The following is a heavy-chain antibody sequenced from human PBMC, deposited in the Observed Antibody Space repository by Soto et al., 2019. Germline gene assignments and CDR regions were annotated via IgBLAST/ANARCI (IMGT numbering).Heavy chain of an antibody. CDR1: GYTFTSYG. J-gene: IGHJ4*02. Sequence: ASVKVSCKASGYTFTSYGISWVRQAPGQGLEWMGWISAYNGNTNYAQKLQGRVTMTTDTSTSTAYMEPRSLRSDDTAVYYCARPAGDILTGYEYYFDYWGQGTLVTVSS. CDR3: ARPAGDILTGYEYYFDY. CDR2: ISAYNGNT. V-gene: IGHV1-18*01. D-gene: IGHD3-9*01.